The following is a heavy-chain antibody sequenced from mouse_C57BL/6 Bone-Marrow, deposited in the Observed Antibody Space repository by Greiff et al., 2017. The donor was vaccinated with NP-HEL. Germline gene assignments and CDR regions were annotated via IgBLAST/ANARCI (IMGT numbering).Heavy chain of an antibody. J-gene: IGHJ3*01. D-gene: IGHD1-1*01. V-gene: IGHV1-69*01. CDR1: GYTFTSYW. Sequence: VQLQQSGAELVMPGASVKLSCKASGYTFTSYWMHWVKQRPGQGLEWIGEIDPYDSYTNYNQKFKGKSTLTVDKSSSTAYMQLSSLTSEDSAVYYCARGGTTVVDWFAYWGQGTLVTVSA. CDR2: IDPYDSYT. CDR3: ARGGTTVVDWFAY.